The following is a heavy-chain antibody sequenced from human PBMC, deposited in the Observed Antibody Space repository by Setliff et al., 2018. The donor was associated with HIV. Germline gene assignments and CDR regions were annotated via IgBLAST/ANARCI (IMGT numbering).Heavy chain of an antibody. V-gene: IGHV7-4-1*02. CDR3: ARVSDTGVDPQTHRDY. J-gene: IGHJ4*02. CDR1: GYTFTSYT. Sequence: ASVKVSCKASGYTFTSYTMNWVRQAPGQGLEWMGWINTNTGNPTYAPGSTGRFVFSLDTSVSTAYLQISSLKAEDSAIYYCARVSDTGVDPQTHRDYWGQGTPVTVSS. CDR2: INTNTGNP. D-gene: IGHD2-21*01.